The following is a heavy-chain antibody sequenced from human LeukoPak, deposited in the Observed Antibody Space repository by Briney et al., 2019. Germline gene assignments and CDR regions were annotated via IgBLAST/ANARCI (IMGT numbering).Heavy chain of an antibody. CDR3: ARDHSTNGLYAMGV. J-gene: IGHJ6*02. V-gene: IGHV1-2*02. CDR2: LNPNSGGT. Sequence: ASVTVSCTASGYTFTDYYIHWVRQAPGQGLEWMGWLNPNSGGTNYAQKFQGRVTMTRDTSISTAYMNLNRLRSDDTAMYYCARDHSTNGLYAMGVWGQGTTVTVS. CDR1: GYTFTDYY. D-gene: IGHD1/OR15-1a*01.